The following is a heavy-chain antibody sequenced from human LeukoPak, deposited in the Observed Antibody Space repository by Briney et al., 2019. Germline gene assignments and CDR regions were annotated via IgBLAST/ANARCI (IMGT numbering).Heavy chain of an antibody. CDR3: ARGDYVDYFDY. Sequence: GGSLRLSCAASGFTVSSNYMSWVRQAPGKGLEWVSVIYSGGSTYYADSVKGRFTISRDNSKNTLYLQMNSLRAEDTAVFYCARGDYVDYFDYWGQGTLVTVSS. V-gene: IGHV3-53*01. D-gene: IGHD4-17*01. CDR1: GFTVSSNY. J-gene: IGHJ4*02. CDR2: IYSGGST.